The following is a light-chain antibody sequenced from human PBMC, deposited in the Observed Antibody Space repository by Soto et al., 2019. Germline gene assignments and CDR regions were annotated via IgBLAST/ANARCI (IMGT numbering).Light chain of an antibody. CDR3: QQYNNWPPVT. Sequence: EIVMTQSPATLSVSPGERATLSCRASQTISSNLAWYQQKPGQAPRLLIYDASTRATDIPARFSGSGSGTEFTLTISSLQSEDFALYSCQQYNNWPPVTFGGGTKVEIK. V-gene: IGKV3-15*01. CDR2: DAS. J-gene: IGKJ4*01. CDR1: QTISSN.